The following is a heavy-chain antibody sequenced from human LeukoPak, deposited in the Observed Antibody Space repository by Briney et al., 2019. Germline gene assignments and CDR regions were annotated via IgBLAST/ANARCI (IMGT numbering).Heavy chain of an antibody. CDR3: ARGRNSGSYSGDYFDY. CDR1: GYTFTSYY. D-gene: IGHD1-26*01. Sequence: ASVKVSCKASGYTFTSYYMHWVRQAPGQGLEWMGIINPSGGSTSYAQKFQGIVTMTRDMSTSTVYVELSSLRSEDTAVYYCARGRNSGSYSGDYFDYWGQGTQVTVSS. V-gene: IGHV1-46*01. CDR2: INPSGGST. J-gene: IGHJ4*02.